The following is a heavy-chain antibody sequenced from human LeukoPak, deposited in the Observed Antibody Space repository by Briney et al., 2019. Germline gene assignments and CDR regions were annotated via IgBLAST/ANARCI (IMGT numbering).Heavy chain of an antibody. CDR2: INPSGGST. J-gene: IGHJ4*02. CDR1: GYTFTGYY. CDR3: ARASDYYGGNSYYFDY. D-gene: IGHD4-17*01. V-gene: IGHV1-46*01. Sequence: ASVKVSCKASGYTFTGYYMHWVRQAPGQGLEWMGIINPSGGSTSYAQKFQGRVTMTRDTSTSTVYMELSSLRSEDTAVYYCARASDYYGGNSYYFDYWGQGTLVTVSS.